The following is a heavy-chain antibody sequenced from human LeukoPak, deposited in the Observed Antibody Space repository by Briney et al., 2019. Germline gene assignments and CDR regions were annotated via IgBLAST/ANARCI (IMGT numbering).Heavy chain of an antibody. D-gene: IGHD3-22*01. CDR3: AREPKYYYDSSGYY. CDR1: GGSVSSGSYY. V-gene: IGHV4-61*01. Sequence: SETLSLTCAVSGGSVSSGSYYWSWIRQPPGKGLEWIGYIYYSGSTNYNPSLKSRVTISVDTSKSQFSLKLSSVTAADTAVYYCAREPKYYYDSSGYYWGQGTLVTVSS. J-gene: IGHJ4*02. CDR2: IYYSGST.